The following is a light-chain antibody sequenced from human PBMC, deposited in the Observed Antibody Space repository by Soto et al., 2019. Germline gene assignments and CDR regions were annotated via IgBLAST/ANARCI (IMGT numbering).Light chain of an antibody. CDR3: QSYDSSLSGSYV. J-gene: IGLJ1*01. V-gene: IGLV1-40*01. CDR1: SSNIGAGYD. CDR2: GNS. Sequence: QSVLTQPPSVSGAPGQRVTISCTGSSSNIGAGYDVHWYQQLPGTAPKLLIYGNSNRPSGVPDRFSGSKSGTSVSLAITGLQAEDEADYYCQSYDSSLSGSYVFGSGTKVTVL.